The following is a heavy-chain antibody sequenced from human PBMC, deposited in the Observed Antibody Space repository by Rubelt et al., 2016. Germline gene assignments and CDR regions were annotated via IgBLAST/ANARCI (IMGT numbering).Heavy chain of an antibody. CDR2: IHYSGST. J-gene: IGHJ4*02. V-gene: IGHV4-39*07. CDR3: GGDSVFKSVGEGPASHFFDY. D-gene: IGHD3-10*01. CDR1: GGSINSNDYY. Sequence: QLQLQESGPGLVKPSETLSLTCTVSGGSINSNDYYWGWIRQPPGKGLEWIGTIHYSGSTYYNPSLKSRVIISADTSTNQFSLRLSSGTAADTAGYYCGGDSVFKSVGEGPASHFFDYWGQGTLATVSS.